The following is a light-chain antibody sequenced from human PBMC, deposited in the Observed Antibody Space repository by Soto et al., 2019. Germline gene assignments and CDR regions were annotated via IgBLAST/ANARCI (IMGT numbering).Light chain of an antibody. V-gene: IGKV3-20*01. CDR3: QQYGSSGT. J-gene: IGKJ1*01. CDR1: QSVPRSY. Sequence: IVLTHSPGTLSLSPGERATLSCRASQSVPRSYLAWYQQKPGQAPRLLIYGTSSRATGIPDRFSGSGSGTDFTLTISRLEPEDFAVYYCQQYGSSGTFGQGTKVDIK. CDR2: GTS.